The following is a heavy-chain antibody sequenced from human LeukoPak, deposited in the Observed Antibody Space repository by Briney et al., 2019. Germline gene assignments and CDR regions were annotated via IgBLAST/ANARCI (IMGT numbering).Heavy chain of an antibody. V-gene: IGHV4-4*02. CDR2: MYHSGST. D-gene: IGHD1-20*01. CDR1: GVSISTSNW. Sequence: PSGTLSLTCVVSGVSISTSNWWSWVRQPPGKGLEWIGEMYHSGSTNYNPSLKSRVTISVDTSKNQFSLKLSSVTAADTAVYYCARVIITGNDYGMDVWGQGTTVTVSS. CDR3: ARVIITGNDYGMDV. J-gene: IGHJ6*02.